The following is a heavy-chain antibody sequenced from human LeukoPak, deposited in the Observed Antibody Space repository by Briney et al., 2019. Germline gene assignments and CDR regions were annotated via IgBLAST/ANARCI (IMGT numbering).Heavy chain of an antibody. Sequence: GGSQTLFCAASGFTFSSYCMSWVRQAPGKGLEWVANIKQDGSERYYVDSVKGRFTISRDNAKNSLYLQMNSLRAEDTAVYHCMMSLTAHYYYGMDVWGQGTMVTVSS. V-gene: IGHV3-7*02. J-gene: IGHJ6*02. D-gene: IGHD2-21*02. CDR1: GFTFSSYC. CDR2: IKQDGSER. CDR3: MMSLTAHYYYGMDV.